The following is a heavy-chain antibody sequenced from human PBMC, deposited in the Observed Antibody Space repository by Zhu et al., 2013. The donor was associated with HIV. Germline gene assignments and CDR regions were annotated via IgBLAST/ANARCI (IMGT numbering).Heavy chain of an antibody. CDR2: INANTGAT. D-gene: IGHD6-19*01. J-gene: IGHJ4*02. V-gene: IGHV1-2*02. Sequence: QVQLVQSGAEVKKPGASVRVSCKASGYIFSDYYIHWVRQAPGQGPEWMGEINANTGATMYAPKFQGRVTLTRDTSLSTAYMNLSGLKSDDTAVYYCTRVVYSIGWSIRRCDHWGQGTLVTVSS. CDR3: TRVVYSIGWSIRRCDH. CDR1: GYIFSDYY.